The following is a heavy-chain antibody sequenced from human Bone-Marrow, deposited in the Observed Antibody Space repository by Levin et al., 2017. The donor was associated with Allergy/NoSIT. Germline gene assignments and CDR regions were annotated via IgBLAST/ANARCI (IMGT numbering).Heavy chain of an antibody. CDR3: ARDWHIVSMSPTDY. V-gene: IGHV7-4-1*02. J-gene: IGHJ4*02. CDR1: GYTFTTYA. D-gene: IGHD2-21*01. Sequence: GGSLRLSCKASGYTFTTYALNWVRQAPGQGLEWMGWIHTTTGNPTYAQNLTGQFVFSLDTSVSTAYLQISNLKAEDTAVYYCARDWHIVSMSPTDYWGRGTLVTVSS. CDR2: IHTTTGNP.